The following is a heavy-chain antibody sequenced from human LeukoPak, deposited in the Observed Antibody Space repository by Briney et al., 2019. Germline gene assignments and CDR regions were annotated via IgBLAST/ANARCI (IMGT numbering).Heavy chain of an antibody. CDR2: ISAYNGNT. CDR1: GYTFTSYG. Sequence: GASVKVSYKASGYTFTSYGISWVRQAPGQGLEWMGWISAYNGNTNYAQKLQGRVTMTTDTSTSTAYMELRSLRSDDTAVYYCARVTMVRGEESPDWFDPWGQGTLVTVSS. D-gene: IGHD3-10*01. J-gene: IGHJ5*02. CDR3: ARVTMVRGEESPDWFDP. V-gene: IGHV1-18*01.